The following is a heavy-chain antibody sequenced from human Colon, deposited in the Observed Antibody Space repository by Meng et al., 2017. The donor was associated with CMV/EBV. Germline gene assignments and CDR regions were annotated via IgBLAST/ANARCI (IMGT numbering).Heavy chain of an antibody. CDR2: FNPNSGGT. Sequence: ASVKVSCKASGYLFTGFYMHWVRQAPGQGLEWMGWFNPNSGGTKYAQRFQGRVTMTRDTSISTAYMELSSLRSDDTAVYFCGRDRVVPAASYHYYFGVDVWGQGTTVTVSS. CDR3: GRDRVVPAASYHYYFGVDV. D-gene: IGHD2-2*01. J-gene: IGHJ6*02. CDR1: GYLFTGFY. V-gene: IGHV1-2*02.